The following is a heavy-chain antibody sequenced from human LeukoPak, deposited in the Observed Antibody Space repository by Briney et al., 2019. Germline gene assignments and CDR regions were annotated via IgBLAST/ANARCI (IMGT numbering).Heavy chain of an antibody. CDR1: GYTFTSYG. CDR2: ISAYNGNT. Sequence: ASVKVSCKASGYTFTSYGISWVRQAPGQGLEWMGWISAYNGNTNYAQKVQGRVTMTTDTSTSTAYMELRSLRSDDTAVYYCARDVDYGNYVGAFDIWGQGTMVTVSS. D-gene: IGHD4-11*01. V-gene: IGHV1-18*01. J-gene: IGHJ3*02. CDR3: ARDVDYGNYVGAFDI.